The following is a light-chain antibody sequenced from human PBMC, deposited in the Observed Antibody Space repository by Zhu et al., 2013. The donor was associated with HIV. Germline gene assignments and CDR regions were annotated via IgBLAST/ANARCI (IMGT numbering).Light chain of an antibody. CDR3: HQYNNWPLT. J-gene: IGKJ4*01. CDR2: GAS. V-gene: IGKV3-15*01. CDR1: QSVNGN. Sequence: EIALTQSPATLSVSPGERATLSCRASQSVNGNLAWYQQKPGQTPRLLISGASTRATGIPARFSGSGSGTEFTLTISSLQSEDFAVYYCHQYNNWPLTFGGGTKVEI.